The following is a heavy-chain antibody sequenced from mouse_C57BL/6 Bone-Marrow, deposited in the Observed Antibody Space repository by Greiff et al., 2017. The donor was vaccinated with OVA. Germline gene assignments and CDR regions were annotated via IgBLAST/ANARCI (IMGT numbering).Heavy chain of an antibody. CDR2: IPPNSGRT. CDR3: ACDDDGNLYAMDY. CDR1: GYTFTSYW. J-gene: IGHJ4*01. V-gene: IGHV1-64*01. D-gene: IGHD2-4*01. Sequence: VQLQQPGAELVKPGASVKLSCKASGYTFTSYWMHWVKQRPGQGLEWIGMIPPNSGRTNYNEKFKSKATLTVDKSSGTAYFPHSSLTSEDAAVYYCACDDDGNLYAMDYWGQGTAVTVSS.